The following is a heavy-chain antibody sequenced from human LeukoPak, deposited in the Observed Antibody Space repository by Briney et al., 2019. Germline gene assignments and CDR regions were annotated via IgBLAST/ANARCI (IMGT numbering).Heavy chain of an antibody. CDR3: ARDRTYYYDSSGYYFEVASPLDY. V-gene: IGHV6-1*01. CDR2: TYYRSKWYN. D-gene: IGHD3-22*01. CDR1: GGSVSSNSAA. J-gene: IGHJ4*02. Sequence: SQTLSLTCAISGGSVSSNSAAWNWIRQSPSRGLEWLGRTYYRSKWYNDYAVSVKSRITINPDTSKNQFSLQLNSVTPEDTAVYYCARDRTYYYDSSGYYFEVASPLDYWGQGTLVTVSS.